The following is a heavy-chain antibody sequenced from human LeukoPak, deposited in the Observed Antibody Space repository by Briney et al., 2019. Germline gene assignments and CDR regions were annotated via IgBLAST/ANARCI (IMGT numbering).Heavy chain of an antibody. CDR1: GFSLSTSGMR. CDR3: ARMVISSYYFDY. Sequence: SGPTLVNPTQTLTLTCTFSGFSLSTSGMRVGWIRQPPGKALEWLARIDWDDDKFYSTSLKTRLTISKDTSKNQVVLTMTNMDPVDTATYYCARMVISSYYFDYWGQGTLVTVSS. D-gene: IGHD3-16*02. J-gene: IGHJ4*02. CDR2: IDWDDDK. V-gene: IGHV2-70*04.